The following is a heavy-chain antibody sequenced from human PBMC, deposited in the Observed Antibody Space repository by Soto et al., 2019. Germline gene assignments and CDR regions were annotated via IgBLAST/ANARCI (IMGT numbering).Heavy chain of an antibody. D-gene: IGHD1-1*01. CDR2: ISSSGSTI. CDR3: ARDTNPPYYDYYYMDV. V-gene: IGHV3-11*01. CDR1: GFTFSDYY. Sequence: QVQLVESGGGLVKPGGSLRLSCAASGFTFSDYYMSWIRQAPGKGLEWVSYISSSGSTIYYADSVKGRFTISRDNAKNPLYLQMNSLRAEDTAVYYCARDTNPPYYDYYYMDVWGKGTTVTFPS. J-gene: IGHJ6*03.